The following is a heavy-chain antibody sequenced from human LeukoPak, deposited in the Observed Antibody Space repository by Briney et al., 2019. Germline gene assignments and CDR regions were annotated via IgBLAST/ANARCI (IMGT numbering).Heavy chain of an antibody. V-gene: IGHV3-21*01. Sequence: PGGSLRLSCAASGFTFSSYSMNWVRQAPGMGLEWVSSISSSSYIYYADSLKGRFTISRDNAKNSLYLQMNSLRAEDTAVYYCARESVYYYDSSGYPPVAFDIWGQGTMVTVSS. D-gene: IGHD3-22*01. CDR2: ISSSSYI. CDR3: ARESVYYYDSSGYPPVAFDI. CDR1: GFTFSSYS. J-gene: IGHJ3*02.